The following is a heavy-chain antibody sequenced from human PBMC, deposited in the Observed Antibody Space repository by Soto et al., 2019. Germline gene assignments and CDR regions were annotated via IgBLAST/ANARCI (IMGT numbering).Heavy chain of an antibody. Sequence: GESLKISCKGSGYSFASYWIGWVRQMPGKGLEWMGIVYPDDSHTTYTPSFQGQVTISADKSISTAYLQWSSLKASDTAMYYCARHLRDYYDDRAYYPDQWGRGTLVTVSS. CDR1: GYSFASYW. CDR2: VYPDDSHT. D-gene: IGHD3-22*01. CDR3: ARHLRDYYDDRAYYPDQ. V-gene: IGHV5-51*01. J-gene: IGHJ4*02.